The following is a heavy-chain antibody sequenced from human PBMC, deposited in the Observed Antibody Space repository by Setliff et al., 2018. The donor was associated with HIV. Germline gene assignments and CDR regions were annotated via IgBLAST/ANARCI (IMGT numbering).Heavy chain of an antibody. Sequence: GGSLRLSCAASGFTFSIYAIHWVRQAPGKGLEWVAVISYDGSDKYYADSVKGRFTISRDNSKNTLYLQVNSLRTEDTAVYYCARGYCDTSGCLRGGDVSWGQGTLVTVSS. J-gene: IGHJ5*02. D-gene: IGHD3-22*01. CDR3: ARGYCDTSGCLRGGDVS. V-gene: IGHV3-30*04. CDR2: ISYDGSDK. CDR1: GFTFSIYA.